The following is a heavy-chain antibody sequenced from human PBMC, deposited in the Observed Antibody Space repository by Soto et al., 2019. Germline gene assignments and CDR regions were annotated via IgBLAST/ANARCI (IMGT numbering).Heavy chain of an antibody. Sequence: QVQMQESGPGLVKPSETLSLTCTVSGGSISSYYWSWIRQPPGKGLEWIGYIYYSGSTNSNPSLKSRVTISVDTSKNQFSLKLSSVTAADTAVYYCARGDSSGHDYCGQGTLVTVSS. CDR1: GGSISSYY. D-gene: IGHD6-19*01. J-gene: IGHJ4*02. CDR2: IYYSGST. CDR3: ARGDSSGHDY. V-gene: IGHV4-59*01.